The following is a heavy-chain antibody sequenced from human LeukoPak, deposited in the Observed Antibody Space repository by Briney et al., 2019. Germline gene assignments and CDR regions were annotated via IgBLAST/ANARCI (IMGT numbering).Heavy chain of an antibody. V-gene: IGHV6-1*01. Sequence: SQTLSLTCVVSGDSVSSKNGAWHWIRQSPSRGLEWLGRTYYRSKWYNDYAESMEGRMTISQDTSKNQYSLHLNSVTPDDTAVYYCARDFGTTGWHTFDYWGQGTLVTVSS. D-gene: IGHD6-19*01. CDR1: GDSVSSKNGA. CDR3: ARDFGTTGWHTFDY. CDR2: TYYRSKWYN. J-gene: IGHJ4*02.